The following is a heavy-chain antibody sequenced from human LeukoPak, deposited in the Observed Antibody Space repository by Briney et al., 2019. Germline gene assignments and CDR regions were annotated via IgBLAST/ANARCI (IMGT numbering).Heavy chain of an antibody. CDR1: GFTFSNAW. D-gene: IGHD3-22*01. J-gene: IGHJ4*02. CDR2: IKTKTDGGTT. CDR3: ARDPYDSSWGLCYFDY. V-gene: IGHV3-15*05. Sequence: GGSLRLSCAASGFTFSNAWMSWVRQAPGKGLEWVGRIKTKTDGGTTDYAAPVKGRFTISRDNAKNSLYLQMNSLRAEDTAVYYCARDPYDSSWGLCYFDYWGQGNLVTVSS.